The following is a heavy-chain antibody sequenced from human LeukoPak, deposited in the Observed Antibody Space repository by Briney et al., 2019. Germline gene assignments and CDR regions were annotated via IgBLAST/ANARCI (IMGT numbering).Heavy chain of an antibody. Sequence: SETLSLTCTVSGGSISSYYWSWIRQPAGKGLEWIGRIYTSGSTNYNPSLKSRVTMSVDTSKNQFSLKLSPVTAADTAVYYCARGSYDSSGYALDYWGQGTLVTVSS. D-gene: IGHD3-22*01. CDR1: GGSISSYY. CDR3: ARGSYDSSGYALDY. J-gene: IGHJ4*02. V-gene: IGHV4-4*07. CDR2: IYTSGST.